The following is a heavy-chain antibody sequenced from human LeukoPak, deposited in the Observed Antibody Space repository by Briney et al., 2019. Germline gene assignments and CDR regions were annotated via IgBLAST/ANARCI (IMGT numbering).Heavy chain of an antibody. CDR3: STMKAAGSLDF. D-gene: IGHD6-13*01. CDR1: GFTFRNAW. Sequence: GGSLRLSCAASGFTFRNAWLTWVRQAPGKGREWVGRIKSNTDGGTTDYAAPVKGRFTISRDDSKNTLYLQMNSLKTEDTAVYYCSTMKAAGSLDFWGQGTLVTVSS. CDR2: IKSNTDGGTT. V-gene: IGHV3-15*01. J-gene: IGHJ4*02.